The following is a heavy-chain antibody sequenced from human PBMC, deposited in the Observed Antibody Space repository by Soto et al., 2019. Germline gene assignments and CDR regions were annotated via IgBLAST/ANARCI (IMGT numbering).Heavy chain of an antibody. CDR2: IIPIFGTA. J-gene: IGHJ6*02. CDR1: GGTFSSYA. Sequence: QVQLVQSGAEVKKPGSSVKVSCKASGGTFSSYAISWVRQAPGQGLEWMGGIIPIFGTANYAQKFQGRVTITADESTSTAYMELSSLRSEDTAVYYCATTTVVTSRWPPVRGYYYYGMDVWGQGTTVTVSS. V-gene: IGHV1-69*01. CDR3: ATTTVVTSRWPPVRGYYYYGMDV. D-gene: IGHD4-17*01.